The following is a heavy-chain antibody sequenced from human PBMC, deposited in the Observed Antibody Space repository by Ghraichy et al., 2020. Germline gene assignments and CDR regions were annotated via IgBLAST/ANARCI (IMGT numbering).Heavy chain of an antibody. CDR2: ISYDGSNK. J-gene: IGHJ4*02. CDR3: AKDYSSSFSPRGHFDY. D-gene: IGHD6-13*01. V-gene: IGHV3-30*18. Sequence: GGSLRLSCAASGFTFSSYGMHWVRQAPGKGLEWVAVISYDGSNKYYADSVKGRFTISRDNSKNTLYLQMNSLRAEDTAVYYCAKDYSSSFSPRGHFDYWGQGTLVTVSS. CDR1: GFTFSSYG.